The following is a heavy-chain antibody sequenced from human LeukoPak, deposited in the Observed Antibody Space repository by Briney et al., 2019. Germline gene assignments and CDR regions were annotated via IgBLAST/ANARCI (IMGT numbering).Heavy chain of an antibody. CDR2: IFYSGST. CDR3: AKSNGYGLLDI. Sequence: SETLSLTCTVSSGSISTSNYYWGWVRQPPGKALEWIGNIFYSGSTYYSPSLKSRVTISLDTSRNQFSLKLNSVTAADTAVYYCAKSNGYGLLDIWGQGTMVTVSS. V-gene: IGHV4-39*07. J-gene: IGHJ3*02. D-gene: IGHD3-22*01. CDR1: SGSISTSNYY.